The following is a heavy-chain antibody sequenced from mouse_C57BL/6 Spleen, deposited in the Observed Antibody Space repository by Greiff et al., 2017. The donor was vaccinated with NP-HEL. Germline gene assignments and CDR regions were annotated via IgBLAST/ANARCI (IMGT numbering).Heavy chain of an antibody. Sequence: VQLQQPGAELVKPGASVKLSCKASGYTFTSYWMHWVKQRPGQGLEWIGMIHPNSGSTNNNEKFKSKATLTVDKSSSTAYMQLSSLTSEDSAVYYCARDYDEFAYWGQGTLVTVSA. V-gene: IGHV1-64*01. CDR3: ARDYDEFAY. CDR2: IHPNSGST. J-gene: IGHJ3*01. CDR1: GYTFTSYW. D-gene: IGHD2-4*01.